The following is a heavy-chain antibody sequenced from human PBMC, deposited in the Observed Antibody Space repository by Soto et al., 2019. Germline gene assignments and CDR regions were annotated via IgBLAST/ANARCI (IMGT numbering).Heavy chain of an antibody. CDR2: INPNSGGT. D-gene: IGHD1-7*01. CDR1: GYTFTGYY. Sequence: VASVKVSCKASGYTFTGYYMHWVRQAPGQGLEWMGWINPNSGGTNYAQKFQGRVTMTRDTSISTAYMELSRLRSDDTAVYYCARDLPPFITGTMVATDYYGMDVWGQGTTVTVSS. CDR3: ARDLPPFITGTMVATDYYGMDV. J-gene: IGHJ6*02. V-gene: IGHV1-2*02.